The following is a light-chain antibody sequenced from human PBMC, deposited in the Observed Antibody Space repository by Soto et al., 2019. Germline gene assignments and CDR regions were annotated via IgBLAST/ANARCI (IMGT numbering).Light chain of an antibody. CDR3: QQYYSTPLT. V-gene: IGKV4-1*01. J-gene: IGKJ4*01. CDR2: WAS. Sequence: DIVMTQSPDSLAVSLGERATINCKSSQNVLYNSNNKNYLAWYQQKPGQPPKLLIYWASTRESGVPDRFSGSGSGTDVTLTITSLQAEDVAVYYCQQYYSTPLTFGGGTKVEI. CDR1: QNVLYNSNNKNY.